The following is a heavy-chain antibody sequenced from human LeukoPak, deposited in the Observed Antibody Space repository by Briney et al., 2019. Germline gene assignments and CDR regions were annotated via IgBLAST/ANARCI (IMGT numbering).Heavy chain of an antibody. Sequence: PGGSLRLSCAASGFTFSSYSMNWVRQAPGKGLEWVSSISSSSSYIYYADSVEGRFTISRDNAKNSLYLQMNGLRAEDTAVYYCATLTAANNWFDPWGQGTLVTVSS. D-gene: IGHD6-13*01. CDR2: ISSSSSYI. V-gene: IGHV3-21*01. J-gene: IGHJ5*02. CDR3: ATLTAANNWFDP. CDR1: GFTFSSYS.